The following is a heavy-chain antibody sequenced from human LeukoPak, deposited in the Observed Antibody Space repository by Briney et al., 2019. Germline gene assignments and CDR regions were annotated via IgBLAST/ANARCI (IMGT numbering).Heavy chain of an antibody. CDR1: GGSISSYY. V-gene: IGHV4-59*01. D-gene: IGHD3-22*01. CDR3: ASYDSSTFDY. CDR2: IYYSGST. J-gene: IGHJ4*02. Sequence: SETLSLICTVSGGSISSYYWSWIRQPPGKGLEWIGYIYYSGSTNYKSSLKSRVTISVDTSKNQFSLKLSSVTAADTAVYYCASYDSSTFDYWGQGTLVTVSS.